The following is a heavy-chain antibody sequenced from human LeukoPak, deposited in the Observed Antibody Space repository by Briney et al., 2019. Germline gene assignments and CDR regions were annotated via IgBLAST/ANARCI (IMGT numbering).Heavy chain of an antibody. D-gene: IGHD3-3*01. CDR3: ARQYDFWSGYLAWFDP. CDR1: GGSISSRSYY. V-gene: IGHV4-39*01. Sequence: PSETLSLTCTVSGGSISSRSYYWGWIRQPPGKGLEWIGSVYYSGTTYYNPSLKSRVTISVDTSKNQFSLKLSSVTAADTAVCYCARQYDFWSGYLAWFDPWGQGTLVTVSS. J-gene: IGHJ5*02. CDR2: VYYSGTT.